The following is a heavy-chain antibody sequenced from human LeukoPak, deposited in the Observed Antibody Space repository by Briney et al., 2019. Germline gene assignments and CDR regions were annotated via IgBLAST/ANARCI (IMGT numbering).Heavy chain of an antibody. CDR2: IYYSGST. D-gene: IGHD3-9*01. J-gene: IGHJ3*02. CDR3: ARDVPHYDILTGYYSGGAFDI. Sequence: SETLSLTCTVSGGSISSYYWSWIRQPPGKGLEWIGYIYYSGSTNYNPSLKSRVTISVDTSRNQFSLKLSSVTAADTAVYYCARDVPHYDILTGYYSGGAFDIWGQGTMVPVSS. CDR1: GGSISSYY. V-gene: IGHV4-59*01.